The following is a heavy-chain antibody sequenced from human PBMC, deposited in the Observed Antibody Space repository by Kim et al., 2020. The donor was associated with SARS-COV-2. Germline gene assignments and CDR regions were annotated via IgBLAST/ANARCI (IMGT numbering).Heavy chain of an antibody. CDR2: ISYDGSNK. D-gene: IGHD3-10*01. J-gene: IGHJ4*02. CDR1: GFTFSSYG. Sequence: GGSLRLSCAASGFTFSSYGMHWVRQAPGKGLEWVAVISYDGSNKYYADSVKGRFTISRDNSKNTLYLQMNSLRAEDTAVYYCAKGAYGSGTPHGPNAYFDYWGQGTLVTVSS. V-gene: IGHV3-30*18. CDR3: AKGAYGSGTPHGPNAYFDY.